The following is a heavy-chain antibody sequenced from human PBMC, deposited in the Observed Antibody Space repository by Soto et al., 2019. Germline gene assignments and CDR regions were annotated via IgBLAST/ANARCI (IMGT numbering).Heavy chain of an antibody. D-gene: IGHD1-26*01. J-gene: IGHJ3*02. CDR3: ARDLIGIVGVIKVRHDAFDI. Sequence: PSETLSLTCAVSGGSISSGGYFWSWIRQPPGKGLEWIGYIYHSGSTYYNPSLKSRVSISVDRSKNQFSLKLSSVTAADTAVYYCARDLIGIVGVIKVRHDAFDIWGQGTMVTVSS. CDR1: GGSISSGGYF. CDR2: IYHSGST. V-gene: IGHV4-30-2*01.